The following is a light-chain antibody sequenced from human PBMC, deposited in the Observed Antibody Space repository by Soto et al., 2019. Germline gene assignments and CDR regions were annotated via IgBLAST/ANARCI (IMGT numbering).Light chain of an antibody. CDR2: DTN. CDR3: FLSYSGVVV. V-gene: IGLV7-46*01. CDR1: TGAVTSGLH. Sequence: QAVVTQEPSLTVSPGGTVTLTCGSSTGAVTSGLHPYWFQQKPGQDPRTLIYDTNTKHSWTPARFSGSLLRGNAALTLSGAQSEDEADYYCFLSYSGVVVFGGGTKLTVL. J-gene: IGLJ2*01.